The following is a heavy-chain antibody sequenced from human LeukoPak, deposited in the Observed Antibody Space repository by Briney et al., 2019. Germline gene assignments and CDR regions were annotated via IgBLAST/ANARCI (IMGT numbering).Heavy chain of an antibody. V-gene: IGHV1-2*02. Sequence: ASVKVSCKASGYTSTGYYMHWVRQAPGQGLEWMGWINPNSGGTNYAQKFQGRVTMTRDTSISTAYMELSRLRSDDTAVYYCATGVLVAATHFDPWGQGTLVTVSS. J-gene: IGHJ5*02. D-gene: IGHD2-15*01. CDR2: INPNSGGT. CDR3: ATGVLVAATHFDP. CDR1: GYTSTGYY.